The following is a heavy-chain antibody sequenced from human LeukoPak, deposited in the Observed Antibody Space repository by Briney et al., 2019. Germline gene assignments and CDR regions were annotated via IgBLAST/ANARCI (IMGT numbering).Heavy chain of an antibody. V-gene: IGHV3-7*01. D-gene: IGHD3-9*01. Sequence: PGGSLRLSCAAPGFNFSSYWMSWVRQAPGKGLEWVANIKQDGSEKYYVDSVRGRFTISRDNAKNSLYLQMNSLRAEDTAVYYCARVPPSGAFDWFTMYYFDYWGQGTLVTVSS. CDR2: IKQDGSEK. CDR3: ARVPPSGAFDWFTMYYFDY. CDR1: GFNFSSYW. J-gene: IGHJ4*02.